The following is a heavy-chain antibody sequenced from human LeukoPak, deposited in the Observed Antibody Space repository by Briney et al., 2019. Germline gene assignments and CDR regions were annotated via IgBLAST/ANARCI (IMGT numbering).Heavy chain of an antibody. Sequence: PGRSLRLSCAASGFTFSDYYMGWIRQAPGKGLEWVSYISSSGSTIYYAASVKGRFTISRDNAKNSLYLQMNSLRAEDTAVYYCARVVYYDSSGYYSPDYYFDYWGQGTLVTVSS. CDR1: GFTFSDYY. J-gene: IGHJ4*02. D-gene: IGHD3-22*01. CDR2: ISSSGSTI. CDR3: ARVVYYDSSGYYSPDYYFDY. V-gene: IGHV3-11*04.